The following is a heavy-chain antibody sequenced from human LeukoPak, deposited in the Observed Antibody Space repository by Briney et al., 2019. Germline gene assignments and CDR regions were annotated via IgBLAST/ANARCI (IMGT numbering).Heavy chain of an antibody. D-gene: IGHD5-18*01. CDR2: IYYSGST. J-gene: IGHJ6*02. CDR3: ARELWLSGMDV. CDR1: GGSISSYY. Sequence: SETLSLTCTVSGGSISSYYWSWIRQPPGKGLEWIEYIYYSGSTNYNPSLKSRVTISVDTSKNQFSLKLSSLTAADTAVYYCARELWLSGMDVWGQGTTVTVSS. V-gene: IGHV4-59*01.